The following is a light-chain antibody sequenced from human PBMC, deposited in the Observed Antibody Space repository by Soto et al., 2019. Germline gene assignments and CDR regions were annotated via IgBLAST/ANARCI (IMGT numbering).Light chain of an antibody. V-gene: IGLV1-44*01. J-gene: IGLJ2*01. CDR2: KNN. CDR3: SAWDDSLNGVL. Sequence: QSVLTQPPSASGTPGQRVTISCSGSSSNIGSNTVNWYQQLPGTAPTFLIYKNNQRPSWVPDRFSGSKSGTSASLAISGLQSEDEADYYCSAWDDSLNGVLFGGGTKLTVL. CDR1: SSNIGSNT.